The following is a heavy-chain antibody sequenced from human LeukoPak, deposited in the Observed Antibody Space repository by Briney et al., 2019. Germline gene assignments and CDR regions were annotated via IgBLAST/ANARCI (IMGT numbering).Heavy chain of an antibody. CDR2: IRYSGSA. V-gene: IGHV4-39*01. D-gene: IGHD1-14*01. J-gene: IGHJ4*01. CDR1: SASISNSFYF. CDR3: ARLDHSLCITDY. Sequence: SETLSLTCTVSSASISNSFYFWGWVRQPPGTGLEWIGHIRYSGSAYHNPSLKRRVTISVDTSKNQVSLNLRSVTVADTAIYYCARLDHSLCITDYWGHGTLVTVSS.